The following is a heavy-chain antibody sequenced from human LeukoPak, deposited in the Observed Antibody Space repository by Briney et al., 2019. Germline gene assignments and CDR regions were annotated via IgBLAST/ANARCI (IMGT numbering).Heavy chain of an antibody. V-gene: IGHV1-18*01. CDR3: ARLGLSSSWYGAHDY. J-gene: IGHJ4*02. Sequence: GASVKVSCKASGYTFTGFGISWVRQAPGQGLEWMGWVSPYNGVTNYVQKLQGRVTMTTDTSTNTAYMELRSLRSDDTAVYYCARLGLSSSWYGAHDYWGQGTLVTVSS. CDR2: VSPYNGVT. CDR1: GYTFTGFG. D-gene: IGHD6-13*01.